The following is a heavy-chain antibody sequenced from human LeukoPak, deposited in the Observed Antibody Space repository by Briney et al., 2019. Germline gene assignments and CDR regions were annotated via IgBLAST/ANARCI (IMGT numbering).Heavy chain of an antibody. CDR1: GYSISSGYY. V-gene: IGHV4-38-2*02. D-gene: IGHD3-3*01. J-gene: IGHJ5*02. Sequence: PSETLSLTCTVSGYSISSGYYWGWIRQPPGKGLEWIGSIYHSGSTYYNPSLKSRVTISVDTSKNQFSLKLSSVTAADTAVYYCARGPKIITIFGVANWFDPWGQGTLVTVSS. CDR3: ARGPKIITIFGVANWFDP. CDR2: IYHSGST.